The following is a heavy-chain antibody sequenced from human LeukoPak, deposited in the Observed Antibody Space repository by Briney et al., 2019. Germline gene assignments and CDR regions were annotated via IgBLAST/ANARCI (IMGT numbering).Heavy chain of an antibody. V-gene: IGHV1-2*02. CDR2: INPNSGGT. J-gene: IGHJ5*02. CDR1: GNTFTSYY. Sequence: ASVKVSCKASGNTFTSYYMHWVRQAPGQGLEWMGWINPNSGGTNYAQKFQGRVTMTRDTSISTAYMELSRLRSDDTAVYYCARDRSYNWFDPWGQGTLVTVSS. CDR3: ARDRSYNWFDP.